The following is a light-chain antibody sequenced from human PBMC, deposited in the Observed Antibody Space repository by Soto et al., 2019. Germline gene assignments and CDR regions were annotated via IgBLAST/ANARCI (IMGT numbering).Light chain of an antibody. CDR2: DAS. CDR3: QQFSSYPLT. Sequence: EFVLTQSPCTLSFSPGERATLSCRASQTVRNNYLAWYQQKPGQAPRLLIYDASSRATGIPDRFSGGGSGTDFTLTISRLEPEDFAVYYCQQFSSYPLTFGGGTKVDI. CDR1: QTVRNNY. J-gene: IGKJ4*01. V-gene: IGKV3-20*01.